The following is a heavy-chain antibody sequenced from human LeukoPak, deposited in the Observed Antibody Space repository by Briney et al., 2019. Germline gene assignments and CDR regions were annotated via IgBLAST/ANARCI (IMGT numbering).Heavy chain of an antibody. CDR2: IWYDGSNK. D-gene: IGHD6-19*01. Sequence: GGSLRLSCAAPGFIFRSYGMHWVRQAPGKGLEWVAVIWYDGSNKYYADSVKGRFTISRDNSKNTLYLQVNSLRAEDTAVYYCARDELAVAKKGFLDSWGQGTLVTVSS. V-gene: IGHV3-33*01. CDR3: ARDELAVAKKGFLDS. CDR1: GFIFRSYG. J-gene: IGHJ4*02.